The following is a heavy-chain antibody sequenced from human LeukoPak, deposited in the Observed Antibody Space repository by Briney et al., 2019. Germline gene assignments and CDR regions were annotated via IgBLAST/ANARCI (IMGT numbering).Heavy chain of an antibody. V-gene: IGHV3-23*01. CDR3: AKLGHCSSVSCYMNWFDP. CDR2: ISDSGDRT. CDR1: GFTFSNYA. Sequence: PGGSLRLSCATSGFTFSNYAMSWVRQAPGKVLEWVSGISDSGDRTYFADSVKGRFTISRDNSKSTLYLQMNSLRAEDTAIYYCAKLGHCSSVSCYMNWFDPWGQGTLVTVSS. J-gene: IGHJ5*02. D-gene: IGHD2-2*01.